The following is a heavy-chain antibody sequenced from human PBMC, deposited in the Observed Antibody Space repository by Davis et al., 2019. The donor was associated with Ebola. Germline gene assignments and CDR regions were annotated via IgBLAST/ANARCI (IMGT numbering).Heavy chain of an antibody. J-gene: IGHJ4*02. CDR1: AGSVSYYY. D-gene: IGHD6-13*01. CDR2: VHTGEDG. Sequence: PGGSLRLSCTVSAGSVSYYYWNWIRQAAGTGLEWIGRVHTGEDGNYNPSLKSRVPMSVDTSKKQFSLKLQSVTAADTAVYYCARGGQAAAANLDLWGRGILVIVSS. V-gene: IGHV4-4*07. CDR3: ARGGQAAAANLDL.